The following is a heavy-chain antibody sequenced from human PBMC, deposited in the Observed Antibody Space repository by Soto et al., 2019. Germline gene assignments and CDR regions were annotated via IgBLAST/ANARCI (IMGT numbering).Heavy chain of an antibody. CDR1: GFTFSSYW. Sequence: EVQLVESGGGLVQPGGSLRLSCAASGFTFSSYWMHWVRQVPGKGLVWVSHIDSDGNSKTYADSVKGRFTISRDNAKNTLYLQMNSLRAEDTAVYYCVRDDVGVGIDYWGLGTLVTVSS. CDR3: VRDDVGVGIDY. V-gene: IGHV3-74*03. D-gene: IGHD1-26*01. J-gene: IGHJ4*02. CDR2: IDSDGNSK.